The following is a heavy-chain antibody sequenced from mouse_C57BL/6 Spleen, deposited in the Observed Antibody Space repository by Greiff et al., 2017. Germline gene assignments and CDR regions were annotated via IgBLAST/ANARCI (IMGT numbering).Heavy chain of an antibody. CDR2: INPNNGGT. CDR1: GYTFTDYY. D-gene: IGHD1-1*02. V-gene: IGHV1-26*01. CDR3: ARGGGGYWYFEV. J-gene: IGHJ1*03. Sequence: EVQLQQSGPELVKPGASVKISCKASGYTFTDYYMNWVKQSHGKSLEWIGDINPNNGGTSYNQKFKGKATLTVDKSSSTAYMELRSLTSEDSAVYYCARGGGGYWYFEVWGTGTTVTVSS.